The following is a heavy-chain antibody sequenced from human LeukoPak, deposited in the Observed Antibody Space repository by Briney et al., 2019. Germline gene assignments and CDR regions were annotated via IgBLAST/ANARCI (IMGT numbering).Heavy chain of an antibody. V-gene: IGHV3-21*01. J-gene: IGHJ4*02. CDR3: ATLHIVDTAMIPDY. CDR2: ISSSSSYI. CDR1: GFTFSSYS. Sequence: GGSLRLSCAASGFTFSSYSMNWVRQAPGKGLEWVSSISSSSSYIYYADSVKGRFTISRDNAKNSLYLRMNSLRAEDTAVYYCATLHIVDTAMIPDYWGQGTLVTVSS. D-gene: IGHD5-18*01.